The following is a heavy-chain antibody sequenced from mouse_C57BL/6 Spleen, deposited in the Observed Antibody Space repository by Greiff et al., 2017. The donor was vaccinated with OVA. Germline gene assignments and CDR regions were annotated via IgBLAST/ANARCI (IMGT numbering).Heavy chain of an antibody. J-gene: IGHJ1*03. CDR1: GYTFTDYY. V-gene: IGHV1-26*01. Sequence: VQLQQSGPELVKPGASVKISCKASGYTFTDYYMNWVKQSHGKSLEWIGDINPNNGGTSYNQKFKGKATLTVDKSSSTAYMELRSLTSEDSAVYYCAIYYGSPNWYFDVWGTGTTVTVSS. D-gene: IGHD1-1*01. CDR3: AIYYGSPNWYFDV. CDR2: INPNNGGT.